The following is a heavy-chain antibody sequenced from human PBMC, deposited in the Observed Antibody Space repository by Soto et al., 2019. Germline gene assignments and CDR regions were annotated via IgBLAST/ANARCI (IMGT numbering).Heavy chain of an antibody. D-gene: IGHD6-19*01. V-gene: IGHV4-59*01. J-gene: IGHJ4*02. CDR3: ARGHEGTGYSSGWYDY. CDR2: IYYSGST. CDR1: GGSISSYY. Sequence: SETLSLTCTVSGGSISSYYWSWIRQPPGKGLEWIGYIYYSGSTNYNPSLKSRVTISVDTSKNQFSLKLSSVTAADTDVYYCARGHEGTGYSSGWYDYWGQGTLVTVSS.